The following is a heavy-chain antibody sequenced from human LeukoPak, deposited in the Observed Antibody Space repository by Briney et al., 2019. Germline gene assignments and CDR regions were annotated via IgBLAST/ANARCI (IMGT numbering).Heavy chain of an antibody. J-gene: IGHJ4*02. V-gene: IGHV4-59*08. CDR2: IYYSGST. CDR3: ARIGGNDY. Sequence: PSETLSLTCTVSGGSISTYYWSGIRQPPGKGLEWIGYIYYSGSTNYNPSLKSRVTISVDTSKNQFSLKLTSVTAADTAVYYCARIGGNDYWGQGTLVTVSS. D-gene: IGHD4-23*01. CDR1: GGSISTYY.